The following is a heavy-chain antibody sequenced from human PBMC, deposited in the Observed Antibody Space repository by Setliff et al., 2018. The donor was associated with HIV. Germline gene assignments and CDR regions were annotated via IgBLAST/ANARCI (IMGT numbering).Heavy chain of an antibody. Sequence: GGSLRLSCAASGFTFSSYAMSWVRQAPGKGLEWVSAISGSGGSTYYADSVKGRFTISRDNSKNTLCLQMNSLRAEDTAVYYCAKVRYDSSGGNFDYWGQGTLVTVSS. CDR1: GFTFSSYA. CDR3: AKVRYDSSGGNFDY. J-gene: IGHJ4*02. V-gene: IGHV3-23*01. CDR2: ISGSGGST. D-gene: IGHD3-22*01.